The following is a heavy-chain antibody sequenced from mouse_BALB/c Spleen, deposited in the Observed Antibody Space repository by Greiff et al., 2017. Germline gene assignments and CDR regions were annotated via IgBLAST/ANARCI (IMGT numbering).Heavy chain of an antibody. Sequence: LVKTGASVKISCKASGYSFTGYYMHWVKQSHGKSLEWIGYISCYNGATSYNQKFKGKATFTVDTSSSTAYMQFNSLTSEDSAVYYCARSNYGYYAMDYWGQGTSVTVSS. CDR1: GYSFTGYY. J-gene: IGHJ4*01. D-gene: IGHD2-5*01. CDR3: ARSNYGYYAMDY. CDR2: ISCYNGAT. V-gene: IGHV1S34*01.